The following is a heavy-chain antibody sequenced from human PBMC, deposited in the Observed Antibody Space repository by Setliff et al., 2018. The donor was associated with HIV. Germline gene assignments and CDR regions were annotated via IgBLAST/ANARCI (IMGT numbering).Heavy chain of an antibody. CDR2: SSTSGTT. D-gene: IGHD5-12*01. Sequence: PSETLSLTCSVSGGSISGNAWSWIRQPPGKGLEWIGYSSTSGTTYYNPSLWSRVTMSVDTSKNQFSLNLTSVTAADTAVYYCARQANSGSYSHWGLGTLVTVS. CDR1: GGSISGNA. CDR3: ARQANSGSYSH. J-gene: IGHJ4*02. V-gene: IGHV4-4*08.